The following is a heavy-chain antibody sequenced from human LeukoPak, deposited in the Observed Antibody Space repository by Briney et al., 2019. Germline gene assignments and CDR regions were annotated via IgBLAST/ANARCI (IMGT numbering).Heavy chain of an antibody. CDR1: GGSISSSSYY. D-gene: IGHD3-22*01. Sequence: PSETLSLTCTVSGGSISSSSYYWGWIRQPPGKGLEWIGSIYYSGSTYYNPSLKSRVTISVDTSKNQFPLKLSSVTAADTAVYYCARHAGAYYYDSSGLFGFDPWGQGTLVTVSS. CDR2: IYYSGST. J-gene: IGHJ5*02. CDR3: ARHAGAYYYDSSGLFGFDP. V-gene: IGHV4-39*01.